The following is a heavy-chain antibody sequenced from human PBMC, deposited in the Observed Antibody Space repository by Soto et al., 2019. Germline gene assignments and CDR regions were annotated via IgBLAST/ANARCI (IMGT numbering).Heavy chain of an antibody. CDR2: VNPSGGSA. V-gene: IGHV1-46*01. J-gene: IGHJ1*01. D-gene: IGHD2-15*01. Sequence: GASVKVSCKTSGYIFTAYSMHWVRQAPGQGLEWMGVVNPSGGSAHNAQSFEGRVTLTRDTSTRTFYIKLSSQRSEDTAVYYCAREEKCRGGTCYSEYFHHWGQGTLVTVSS. CDR1: GYIFTAYS. CDR3: AREEKCRGGTCYSEYFHH.